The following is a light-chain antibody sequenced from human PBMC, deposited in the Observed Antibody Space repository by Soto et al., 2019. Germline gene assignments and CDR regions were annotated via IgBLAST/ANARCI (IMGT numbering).Light chain of an antibody. V-gene: IGKV1-39*01. J-gene: IGKJ1*01. CDR3: QQSYSISAA. CDR2: AAS. CDR1: QTISNQ. Sequence: DIQMTQSPSSLSASVEERVTITCRASQTISNQLAWYQQKQGKAPKIXIYAASSLKSGVRSRFSGSGSGTEFTLTISSLQPDDFATYYCQQSYSISAAFGQGTKVDIK.